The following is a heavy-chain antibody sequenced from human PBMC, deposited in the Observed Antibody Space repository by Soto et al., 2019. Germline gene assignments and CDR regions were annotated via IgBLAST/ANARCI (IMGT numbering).Heavy chain of an antibody. CDR3: ARGRGGWELRVSYYYGMDV. J-gene: IGHJ6*02. Sequence: LQPPGKGLEWIREINHSGSTNYNPSLKSRVTISVDTSKNQFSLKLSSVTAADTAVYYCARGRGGWELRVSYYYGMDVWGQGTTVTVSS. D-gene: IGHD1-26*01. V-gene: IGHV4-34*01. CDR2: INHSGST.